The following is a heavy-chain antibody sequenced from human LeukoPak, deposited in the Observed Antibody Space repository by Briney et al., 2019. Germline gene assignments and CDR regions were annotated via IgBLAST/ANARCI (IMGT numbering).Heavy chain of an antibody. CDR1: GGSINGYQ. V-gene: IGHV4-4*07. CDR2: IHTSGST. D-gene: IGHD3-22*01. CDR3: ARGYYDRSGHSPFDALDI. Sequence: SETLSLTCTVSGGSINGYQWSWIRQPAGKGLEWIGRIHTSGSTNYNPSLKSRVTMSVDTSKNQFSLKLSSVTAADTAMYYCARGYYDRSGHSPFDALDIWGQGTMVTVSS. J-gene: IGHJ3*02.